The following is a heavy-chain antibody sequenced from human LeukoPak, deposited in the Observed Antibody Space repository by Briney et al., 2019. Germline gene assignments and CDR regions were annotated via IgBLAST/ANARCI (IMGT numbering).Heavy chain of an antibody. D-gene: IGHD1-26*01. CDR1: GASISSYY. Sequence: SETLSLTCTVSGASISSYYWSWIRQPPGKGLEWIGYIYYSGSTNYNPSLKSPVTISVDTSKNQLSLKMSSVTAADTAVYYCAREGASGSYSDYWGQGTLVTVSS. CDR2: IYYSGST. J-gene: IGHJ4*02. CDR3: AREGASGSYSDY. V-gene: IGHV4-59*01.